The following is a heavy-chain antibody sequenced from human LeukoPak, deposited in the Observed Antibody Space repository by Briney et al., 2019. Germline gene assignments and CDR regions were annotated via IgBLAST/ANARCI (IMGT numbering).Heavy chain of an antibody. J-gene: IGHJ6*02. CDR2: ISSSSTYI. CDR1: GFTLSSYN. CDR3: ASPGTYPYYYYGMDV. V-gene: IGHV3-21*04. Sequence: GGSLRLSCAASGFTLSSYNMNWVRQAPGKGLEWVSSISSSSTYIYYADSVKGRFTISRDNAKNSLYLQMNSLRAEDTAVYYCASPGTYPYYYYGMDVWGQGTTVTVSS. D-gene: IGHD1-7*01.